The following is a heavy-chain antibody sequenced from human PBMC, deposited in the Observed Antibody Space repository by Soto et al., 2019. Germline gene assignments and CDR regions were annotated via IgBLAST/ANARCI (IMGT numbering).Heavy chain of an antibody. V-gene: IGHV4-59*01. CDR1: GGSISSYY. Sequence: QVQLQESGPGLVKPSETLSLTCTVSGGSISSYYWSWIRQPPGKGLEWIGYIYYSGSTNYNPSLSIRVTISVDTSKNQFSLRLSSVTAANTAVYYCARYFDFWSSYYRGWFDPWGQGTLVTVSS. CDR3: ARYFDFWSSYYRGWFDP. CDR2: IYYSGST. J-gene: IGHJ5*02. D-gene: IGHD3-3*01.